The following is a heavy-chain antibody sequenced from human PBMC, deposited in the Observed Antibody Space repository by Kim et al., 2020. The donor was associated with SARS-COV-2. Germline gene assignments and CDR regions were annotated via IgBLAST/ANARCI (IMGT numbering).Heavy chain of an antibody. CDR1: GFTFSSYA. Sequence: GGSLRLSCAASGFTFSSYAMSWVRQAPGKGLEWVSAISGSGGSTYYADSVKGRFTISRDNSKNTLYLQMNSLRAEDTAVYYCAKGGGIAAAGRPGASDYWGQGTLVTVSS. CDR3: AKGGGIAAAGRPGASDY. D-gene: IGHD6-13*01. V-gene: IGHV3-23*01. CDR2: ISGSGGST. J-gene: IGHJ4*02.